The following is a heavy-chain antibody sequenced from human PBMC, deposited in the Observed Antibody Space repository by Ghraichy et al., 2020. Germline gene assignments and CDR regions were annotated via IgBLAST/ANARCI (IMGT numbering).Heavy chain of an antibody. CDR1: GFTFISYS. V-gene: IGHV3-21*01. D-gene: IGHD2-15*01. J-gene: IGHJ3*02. CDR3: ARDIEYCSGGHFFADALDI. CDR2: IDNSSSYI. Sequence: GGSLRLSCAASGFTFISYSMNWVRQAPGKGLEWVSSIDNSSSYIYYGDSVKGRFTISRDNAKNSLYLQMNSLRAEDTAVYYCARDIEYCSGGHFFADALDIWSHGTMVTVSS.